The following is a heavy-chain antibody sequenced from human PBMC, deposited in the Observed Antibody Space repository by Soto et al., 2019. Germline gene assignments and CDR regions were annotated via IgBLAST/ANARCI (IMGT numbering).Heavy chain of an antibody. J-gene: IGHJ6*02. V-gene: IGHV5-51*01. D-gene: IGHD3-22*01. CDR3: ARHPYYEATGEYYGMDV. CDR2: IYPGDSDT. Sequence: PGESLKISCKGSGYSFTSYWIGWVRQMPGKGLEWMGIIYPGDSDTRYSPSFQGQVTISADKSISTAYLQWSSLKASDTAMYYCARHPYYEATGEYYGMDVWGQGTTVTVSS. CDR1: GYSFTSYW.